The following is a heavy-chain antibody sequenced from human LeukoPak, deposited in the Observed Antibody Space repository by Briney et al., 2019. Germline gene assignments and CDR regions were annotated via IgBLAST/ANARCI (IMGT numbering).Heavy chain of an antibody. D-gene: IGHD6-13*01. CDR2: IDPNSGGT. CDR1: QYSFSDYA. Sequence: GASVKVSCKASQYSFSDYAIHWVRQAPGQGLEWIGRIDPNSGGTSFAPKFQGRVTMTRDTSISTAYMEVTRLTSDDTAVYYCARRPPMSAADNWLDPWGQGTLVTVSS. V-gene: IGHV1-2*06. CDR3: ARRPPMSAADNWLDP. J-gene: IGHJ5*02.